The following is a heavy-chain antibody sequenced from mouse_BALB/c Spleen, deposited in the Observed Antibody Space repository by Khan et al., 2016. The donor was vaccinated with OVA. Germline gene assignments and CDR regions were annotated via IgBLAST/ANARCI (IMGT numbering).Heavy chain of an antibody. J-gene: IGHJ3*01. Sequence: EVELVESGPGLVKPSQSLSLTCTVTGYSITSDYAWNWIRQFPGIKLEWMGYINYSGGTSYLPSLKSRISITRDTSKNQFFLQLNSVTTEDSATYYCARWFTYWGQGTLVTVS. CDR2: INYSGGT. CDR1: GYSITSDYA. V-gene: IGHV3-2*02. CDR3: ARWFTY.